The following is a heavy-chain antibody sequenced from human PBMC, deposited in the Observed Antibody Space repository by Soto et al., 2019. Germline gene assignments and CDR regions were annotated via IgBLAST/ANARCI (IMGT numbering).Heavy chain of an antibody. V-gene: IGHV3-23*01. CDR3: AKQPTITIFGVFIRAGFDP. CDR1: GFTFSSYA. Sequence: EVQLLESGGGLVQPGGSLRLSCAASGFTFSSYAMSWVRQAPGKGLEWVSAISGSGGSTYYADSVKGRFTISRDNSKNTLYLQMNSLRAEDTAVYYCAKQPTITIFGVFIRAGFDPWGQGTLVTVSS. CDR2: ISGSGGST. J-gene: IGHJ5*02. D-gene: IGHD3-3*01.